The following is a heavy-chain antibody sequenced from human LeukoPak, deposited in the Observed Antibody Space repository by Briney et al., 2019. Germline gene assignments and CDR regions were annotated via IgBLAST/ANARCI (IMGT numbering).Heavy chain of an antibody. Sequence: GASVKVSCKASGYTLTSYGISWVRQAPGQGLEWMGRISAYNGHTNYAQKFQGRVTMTTDTSTRIAYMELRSLKSDDTAVYYCARVDYGDYGWLDPWGQGTLVTVSS. CDR1: GYTLTSYG. J-gene: IGHJ5*02. V-gene: IGHV1-18*01. D-gene: IGHD4-17*01. CDR3: ARVDYGDYGWLDP. CDR2: ISAYNGHT.